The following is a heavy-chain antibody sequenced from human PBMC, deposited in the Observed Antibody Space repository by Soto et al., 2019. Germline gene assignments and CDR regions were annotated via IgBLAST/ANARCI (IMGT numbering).Heavy chain of an antibody. J-gene: IGHJ5*02. D-gene: IGHD3-10*01. CDR1: GCTFSSYA. CDR3: ARDIRFGELLSKNWFDP. CDR2: IIPIFGTA. Sequence: SVKVSCKASGCTFSSYAISWVRQAPGQGLEWMGGIIPIFGTANYAQKFQGRVTITADESTSTAYMELSSLRSEDTAVYYCARDIRFGELLSKNWFDPWGQGTLVTVSS. V-gene: IGHV1-69*13.